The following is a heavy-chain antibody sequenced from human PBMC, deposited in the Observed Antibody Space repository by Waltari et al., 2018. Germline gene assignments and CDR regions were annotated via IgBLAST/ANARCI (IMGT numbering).Heavy chain of an antibody. CDR2: INPRGGST. J-gene: IGHJ4*02. D-gene: IGHD3-10*01. V-gene: IGHV1-46*01. CDR1: GYTFTSYY. CDR3: AREDGSGSYYRLDFDY. Sequence: QVQLVQSGAEVKKPGASVKVSCKASGYTFTSYYMHWVRQAPGQGLEWMGRINPRGGSTSYAQKFQGRVTMTRDTSTSTVYMELSSLRSEDTAVYYCAREDGSGSYYRLDFDYWGQGTLVTVSS.